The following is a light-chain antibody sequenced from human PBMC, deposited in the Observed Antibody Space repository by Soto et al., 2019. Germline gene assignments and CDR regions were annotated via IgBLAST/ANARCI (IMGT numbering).Light chain of an antibody. J-gene: IGKJ1*01. CDR3: QQYNNWAPGT. Sequence: EIVMTQSPATLSVSPGERATVSCRASESVSNNLAWYQQKPGQSPRLLIYAASTRATGIPARFSGSGSGAEFTLTISNLQSEDFAIYYCQQYNNWAPGTFGQGTKVDIK. CDR1: ESVSNN. CDR2: AAS. V-gene: IGKV3-15*01.